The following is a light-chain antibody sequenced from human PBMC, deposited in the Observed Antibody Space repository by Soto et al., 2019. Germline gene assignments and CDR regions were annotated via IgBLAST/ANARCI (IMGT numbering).Light chain of an antibody. Sequence: EIVLTQSPGTLSLSPGERATLSCRASQSVSSSYLAWYQQKPGQAPRLLIYGASSRATGIPDRFSGSGSGTDFTLTISRLEPEDFAVYYCQQYGSSTPLTLGQGTRLEIK. V-gene: IGKV3-20*01. CDR1: QSVSSSY. CDR2: GAS. J-gene: IGKJ5*01. CDR3: QQYGSSTPLT.